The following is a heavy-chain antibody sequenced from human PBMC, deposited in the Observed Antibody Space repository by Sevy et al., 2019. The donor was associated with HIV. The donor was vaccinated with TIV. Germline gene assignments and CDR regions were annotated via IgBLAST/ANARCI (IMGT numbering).Heavy chain of an antibody. CDR1: GYTFTGYY. J-gene: IGHJ6*02. D-gene: IGHD2-15*01. V-gene: IGHV1-2*02. CDR3: ARDVVVVAATRSGYYYGMDV. CDR2: INPNSGGT. Sequence: ASVKVSCKASGYTFTGYYMHWVRQAPGQGLEWMGWINPNSGGTNYAQTFQGRVTMTRDTSISTAHMELSRLRSDDTAVYYCARDVVVVAATRSGYYYGMDVWGQGTTVTVSS.